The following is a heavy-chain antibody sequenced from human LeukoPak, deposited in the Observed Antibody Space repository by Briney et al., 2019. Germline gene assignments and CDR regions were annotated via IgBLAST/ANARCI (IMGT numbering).Heavy chain of an antibody. Sequence: SETLSLTCAVYGGSFSGYYWSWVRQPPGKGLEWIGEIYHSGSTNYNPSLKSRVTISVDKSKNHFSLNLSSVTAADTAVYYCARDDSGTYAALDYWGQGTLVTVSS. CDR2: IYHSGST. D-gene: IGHD1-26*01. CDR1: GGSFSGYY. J-gene: IGHJ4*02. V-gene: IGHV4-34*01. CDR3: ARDDSGTYAALDY.